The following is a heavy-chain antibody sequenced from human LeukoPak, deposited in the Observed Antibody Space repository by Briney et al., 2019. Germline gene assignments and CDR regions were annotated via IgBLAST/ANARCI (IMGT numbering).Heavy chain of an antibody. V-gene: IGHV3-23*01. CDR1: GFTFSSYA. D-gene: IGHD5-18*01. CDR3: AKALGYRYGPNDAFDI. J-gene: IGHJ3*02. CDR2: ISGSGGTT. Sequence: GGSLRLSCAASGFTFSSYAMNCVRQAPGKGLEWVSGISGSGGTTYYADSVTGRFTISRDNSKNTLYLQMNSLRAEDTAVYYCAKALGYRYGPNDAFDIWGQGTMVTVSS.